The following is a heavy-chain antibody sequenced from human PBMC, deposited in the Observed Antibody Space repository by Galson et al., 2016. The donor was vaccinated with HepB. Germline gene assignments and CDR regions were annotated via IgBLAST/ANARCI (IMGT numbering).Heavy chain of an antibody. J-gene: IGHJ5*02. CDR3: ASHGPRVRSWWGKWFDP. CDR2: IYYSGTT. Sequence: ETLSLTCTISGGSFSTYYWSWIRQPPGKGLEWIGYIYYSGTTYYNPSLRSRVTISADTSKNQISLNLRSVTATDTAVYYCASHGPRVRSWWGKWFDPWGQGTLVTVSS. CDR1: GGSFSTYY. D-gene: IGHD6-13*01. V-gene: IGHV4-59*08.